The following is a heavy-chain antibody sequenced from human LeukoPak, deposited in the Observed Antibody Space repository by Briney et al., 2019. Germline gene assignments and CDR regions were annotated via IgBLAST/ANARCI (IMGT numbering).Heavy chain of an antibody. J-gene: IGHJ3*02. CDR3: ARVGSGSHFLDALDI. V-gene: IGHV3-33*01. CDR2: IWSDGNIK. CDR1: GFIFKNYG. Sequence: GGSLRLSCTASGFIFKNYGMHWVRQTPGKGLEWLAVIWSDGNIKYYADSVKGRFSISRDNFKNLLYLQMSGLRAEDTAVYYCARVGSGSHFLDALDIWGQGTMVTVSS. D-gene: IGHD1-26*01.